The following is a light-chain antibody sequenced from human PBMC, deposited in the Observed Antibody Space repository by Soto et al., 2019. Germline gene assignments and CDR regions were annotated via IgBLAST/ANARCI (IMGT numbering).Light chain of an antibody. CDR3: SSYTSSSTQV. CDR2: DVS. J-gene: IGLJ2*01. Sequence: QSALTQPASVSGSPGQSITISCTGTSSDVAAYNHVSWYQQYPGKAPKLMIYDVSNRPSGVSDRFSGSKSGNTASLTISGLQTEDEADYYCSSYTSSSTQVFGGGTQLTVL. V-gene: IGLV2-14*01. CDR1: SSDVAAYNH.